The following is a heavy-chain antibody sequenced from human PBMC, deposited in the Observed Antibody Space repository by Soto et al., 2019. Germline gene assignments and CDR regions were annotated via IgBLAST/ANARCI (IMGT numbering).Heavy chain of an antibody. CDR2: ISGSGGST. V-gene: IGHV3-23*01. J-gene: IGHJ4*02. CDR3: AKDLGIQLCLRWFDY. Sequence: GGSLRLSCAASGFTFSSYAMSWVRQAPGKGLEWVSAISGSGGSTYYADSMKGRFTISRANSKNTLYLQMNSLRAEDTAVYYCAKDLGIQLCLRWFDYWGQGTLVTVSS. CDR1: GFTFSSYA. D-gene: IGHD5-18*01.